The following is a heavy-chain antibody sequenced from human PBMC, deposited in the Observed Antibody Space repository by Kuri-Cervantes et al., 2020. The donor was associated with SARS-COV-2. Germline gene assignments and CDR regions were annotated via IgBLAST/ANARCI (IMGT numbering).Heavy chain of an antibody. CDR2: ISSNGGST. CDR1: GFTFSSYA. Sequence: GGSLRLSCAASGFTFSSYAMHWVRQAPGKGLEYVSAISSNGGSTYYADSVKGRFTISRDNSKNTLYLQMNSPRAEDTAVYYCSLSSSSVYYYYMDVWGKGTTVTVSS. D-gene: IGHD6-13*01. J-gene: IGHJ6*03. V-gene: IGHV3-64*04. CDR3: SLSSSSVYYYYMDV.